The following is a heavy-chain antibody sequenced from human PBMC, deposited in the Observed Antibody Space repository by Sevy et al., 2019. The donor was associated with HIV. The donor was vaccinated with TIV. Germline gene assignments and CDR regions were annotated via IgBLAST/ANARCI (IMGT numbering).Heavy chain of an antibody. CDR3: ARGFGDHYYFYGMDV. D-gene: IGHD3-10*01. CDR1: GFTFGTYG. J-gene: IGHJ6*02. V-gene: IGHV3-33*01. Sequence: GGYLRLSCTASGFTFGTYGMHWVRQAPGKGLEWVAVIWFDGSKEYYADSVKGRFTISRDNSKNALYLEMNSLRVEDTAVFYCARGFGDHYYFYGMDVWGQGTTVTVS. CDR2: IWFDGSKE.